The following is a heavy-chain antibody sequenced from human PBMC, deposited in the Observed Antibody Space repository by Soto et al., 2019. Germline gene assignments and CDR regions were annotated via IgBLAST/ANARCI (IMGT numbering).Heavy chain of an antibody. V-gene: IGHV4-59*08. J-gene: IGHJ6*03. CDR2: VFYTGST. Sequence: SETLSLTCKVSGGSFCSHYGSWIRQPPGEGMEWIGYVFYTGSTNYNPSLRSRVLISVDTSKNQFSLKLRSVTAADTAVYYCARQDGYYYYMDVWGKGTTVTVSS. CDR3: ARQDGYYYYMDV. CDR1: GGSFCSHY.